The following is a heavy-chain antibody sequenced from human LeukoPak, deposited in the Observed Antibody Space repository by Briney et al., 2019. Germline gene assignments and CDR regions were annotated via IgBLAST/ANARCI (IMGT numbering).Heavy chain of an antibody. J-gene: IGHJ4*02. CDR2: INAGNGNT. Sequence: ASVTVSCKASGYTFTSYAMHWVRQAPGQRLEWMGWINAGNGNTKYSQKFQGRVTITRDTSASTAYMELSSLRSEDTAVYYCARVVAATLNFDYWGQGTLVTVSS. CDR1: GYTFTSYA. D-gene: IGHD2-15*01. CDR3: ARVVAATLNFDY. V-gene: IGHV1-3*01.